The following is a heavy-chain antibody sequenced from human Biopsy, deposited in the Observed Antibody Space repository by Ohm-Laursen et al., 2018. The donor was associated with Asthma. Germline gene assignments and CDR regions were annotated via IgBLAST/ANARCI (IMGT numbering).Heavy chain of an antibody. J-gene: IGHJ4*02. CDR2: ISFDGTNR. D-gene: IGHD1-26*01. CDR3: AKEVFPGWELRRGPDS. Sequence: SLRLSCTASGFSFSNYGMHWVRQAPGKGLDWVAVISFDGTNRNYTDSVKGRFTISRDNSRNTLHLEMNSLRAEDTAVYSCAKEVFPGWELRRGPDSWGQGTLGTVSS. V-gene: IGHV3-30*18. CDR1: GFSFSNYG.